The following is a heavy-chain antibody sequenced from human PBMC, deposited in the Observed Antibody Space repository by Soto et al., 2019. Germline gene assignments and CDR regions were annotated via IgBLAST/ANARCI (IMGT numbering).Heavy chain of an antibody. D-gene: IGHD2-2*01. V-gene: IGHV2-70*01. CDR2: IDWDGDE. CDR3: ARSYTHSSFFNWLGS. Sequence: SGPTLVNPTQTLTLTCTFSGFSLSSIGMCVSWIRQPPGKALEWLALIDWDGDEYYSTSLETRLTISKDTSKNQVVLTMSNMDPRDPATYYCARSYTHSSFFNWLGSCSQGPLVPISS. J-gene: IGHJ5*01. CDR1: GFSLSSIGMC.